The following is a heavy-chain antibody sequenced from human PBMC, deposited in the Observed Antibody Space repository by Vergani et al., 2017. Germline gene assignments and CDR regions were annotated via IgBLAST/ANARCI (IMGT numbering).Heavy chain of an antibody. CDR1: GGSISSGSYY. D-gene: IGHD2-2*01. Sequence: QVQLQESGPGLVKPSQTLSLTCTVSGGSISSGSYYWSWIRQPAGKGLEWIGRIHTSGSTNYNPSLKSRVTISVDTSKNQFSLKLSAVTAADTAVYYCARSQDIVVVPAAQDNWFDRWSQGTLVTVSS. CDR3: ARSQDIVVVPAAQDNWFDR. CDR2: IHTSGST. J-gene: IGHJ5*02. V-gene: IGHV4-61*02.